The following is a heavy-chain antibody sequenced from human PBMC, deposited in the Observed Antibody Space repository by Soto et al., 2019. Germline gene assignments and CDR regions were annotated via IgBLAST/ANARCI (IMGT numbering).Heavy chain of an antibody. CDR2: ISYDGSNK. V-gene: IGHV3-30-3*01. D-gene: IGHD2-2*01. J-gene: IGHJ4*02. CDR3: ARDETLGYCSSTSCYLFDY. Sequence: HPGGSLRLSCAASGFTFSSYAMHWVRQAPGKGLEWVAVISYDGSNKYYADSVKGRFTISRDNSKNTLYLQMNSLRAEDTAVYYCARDETLGYCSSTSCYLFDYWGQGTLVTVSS. CDR1: GFTFSSYA.